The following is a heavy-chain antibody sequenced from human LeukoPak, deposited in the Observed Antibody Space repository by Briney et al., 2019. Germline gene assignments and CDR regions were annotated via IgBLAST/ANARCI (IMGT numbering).Heavy chain of an antibody. D-gene: IGHD6-19*01. V-gene: IGHV4-4*07. Sequence: PSETLSLICTVSGGSISNYFWSWIRQPAGKGLEWIGRIYTTGITNCNPSLESRVTMSVDTSKNQFSLRLNSVTAADTAVYYCARVGYSSGWYPLDYWGQGTLVTVSS. J-gene: IGHJ4*02. CDR1: GGSISNYF. CDR2: IYTTGIT. CDR3: ARVGYSSGWYPLDY.